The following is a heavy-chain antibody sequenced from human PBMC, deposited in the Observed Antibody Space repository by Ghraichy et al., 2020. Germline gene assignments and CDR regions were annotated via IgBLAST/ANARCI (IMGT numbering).Heavy chain of an antibody. Sequence: GGSLRLSCSASGFTFSSYAMHWVRQAPGKGLEYVSAISGNGGSTYYADSVKGRFTISRDNSKNTLYLQMSSLRAEDTAVYYCVKGPVGYYYDSSGYSDALDIWGQGTMVTASS. D-gene: IGHD3-22*01. CDR1: GFTFSSYA. V-gene: IGHV3-64D*06. CDR3: VKGPVGYYYDSSGYSDALDI. CDR2: ISGNGGST. J-gene: IGHJ3*02.